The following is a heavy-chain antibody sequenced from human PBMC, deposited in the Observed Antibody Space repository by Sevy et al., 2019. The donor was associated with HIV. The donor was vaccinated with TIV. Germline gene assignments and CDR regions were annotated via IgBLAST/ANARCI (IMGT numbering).Heavy chain of an antibody. D-gene: IGHD3-10*01. CDR3: ARGDYYGSLYCFDY. CDR2: ISSASSYI. J-gene: IGHJ4*02. V-gene: IGHV3-21*01. CDR1: GFTFNYHF. Sequence: GGSLRLSCAASGFTFNYHFMNWVRQVPGKGLEWVSYISSASSYINYSDSVKGRFTISRDNAKNLVFLEMNNLRPEDTAGYFCARGDYYGSLYCFDYWGQGTLVTVSS.